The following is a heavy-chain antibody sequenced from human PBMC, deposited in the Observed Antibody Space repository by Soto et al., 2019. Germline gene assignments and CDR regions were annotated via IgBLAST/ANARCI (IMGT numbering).Heavy chain of an antibody. CDR3: ARTSGPGNWFDP. Sequence: ASVKVSCKASGYTFTNYGISWVRQAPGQGLEWMGWISAYNGDRNYAQKLQGRVTMTTDTSTSTAYMELRSLRSDDTAMYYCARTSGPGNWFDPWGQGTRVTVAS. D-gene: IGHD3-10*01. CDR2: ISAYNGDR. CDR1: GYTFTNYG. V-gene: IGHV1-18*01. J-gene: IGHJ5*02.